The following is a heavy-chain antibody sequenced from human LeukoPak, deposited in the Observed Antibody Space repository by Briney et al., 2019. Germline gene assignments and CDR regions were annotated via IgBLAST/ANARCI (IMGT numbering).Heavy chain of an antibody. CDR3: ARGPAAVDY. CDR2: INHSGST. J-gene: IGHJ4*02. D-gene: IGHD2-2*01. V-gene: IGHV4-34*01. CDR1: GGPFSGYY. Sequence: SETLSLTCAVYGGPFSGYYWSWIRQPPGKGLEWIGEINHSGSTNYNPSLKSRVTISVDTSKNQFSLKLSSVTAADTAVYYCARGPAAVDYWGQGTLVTVSS.